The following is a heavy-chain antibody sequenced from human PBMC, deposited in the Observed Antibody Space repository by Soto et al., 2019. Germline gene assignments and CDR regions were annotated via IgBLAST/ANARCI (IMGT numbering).Heavy chain of an antibody. CDR3: AIDRGRFLEAIDP. CDR2: LSYAGSNT. Sequence: QVQLVESGGGVVRPGKSLRLSCSASGFTFSNYAMHWVRQAPGKGLEWVAVLSYAGSNTYYADSLKGRFTISIDNSQNTLYLEMNSLRAADTAVYYCAIDRGRFLEAIDPWGQGTLLTVPS. J-gene: IGHJ5*02. CDR1: GFTFSNYA. V-gene: IGHV3-30-3*01. D-gene: IGHD3-3*01.